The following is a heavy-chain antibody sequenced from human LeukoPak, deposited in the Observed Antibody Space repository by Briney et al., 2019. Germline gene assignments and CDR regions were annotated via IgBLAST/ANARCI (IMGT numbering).Heavy chain of an antibody. Sequence: PSETLSLTCTVSGGSISSGDYYWSWIRQPPGKGLEWIGYIYYSGSTYYNPSLKSRVTISVDTSKNQFSLKLSSVTAADTAVYYCARGVRRERFGELLGYYFDYWGQGTLVTVSS. CDR1: GGSISSGDYY. CDR2: IYYSGST. V-gene: IGHV4-30-4*01. J-gene: IGHJ4*02. CDR3: ARGVRRERFGELLGYYFDY. D-gene: IGHD3-10*01.